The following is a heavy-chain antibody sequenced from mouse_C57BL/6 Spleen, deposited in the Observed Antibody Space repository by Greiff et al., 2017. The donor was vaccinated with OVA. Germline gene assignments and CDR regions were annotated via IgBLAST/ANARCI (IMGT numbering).Heavy chain of an antibody. CDR2: ISYDGSN. D-gene: IGHD2-2*01. Sequence: EVKLLESGPGLVKPSQSLSLTCSVTGYSITSGYYWNWIRQFPGNKLEWMGYISYDGSNNYNPSLKNRISITRDTSKNQFFLKLNSVTTEDTATYYCAREDGYDEGGYAMDYWGQGTSVTVSS. V-gene: IGHV3-6*01. J-gene: IGHJ4*01. CDR1: GYSITSGYY. CDR3: AREDGYDEGGYAMDY.